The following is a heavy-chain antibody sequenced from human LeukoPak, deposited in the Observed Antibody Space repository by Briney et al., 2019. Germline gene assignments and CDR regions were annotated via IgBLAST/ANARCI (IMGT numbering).Heavy chain of an antibody. CDR1: GGSISSGSYY. J-gene: IGHJ6*03. V-gene: IGHV4-61*02. D-gene: IGHD6-13*01. Sequence: PSQTLSLTCTVSGGSISSGSYYWSWIRQPAGKGLEWIGRIYTSGSTNYNPSLKSRVTISVDTSKNQFSLKLSSVTAADTAVYYCARGHGASAGHYYYYYMDVWGKGTTVTVSS. CDR2: IYTSGST. CDR3: ARGHGASAGHYYYYYMDV.